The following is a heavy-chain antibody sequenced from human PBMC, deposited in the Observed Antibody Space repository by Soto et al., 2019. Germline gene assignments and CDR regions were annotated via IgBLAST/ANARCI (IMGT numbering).Heavy chain of an antibody. CDR2: ISAYNGNT. J-gene: IGHJ4*02. Sequence: QVQLVQSGAEVKKPGASVKVSCKASGYTFTSYGISWVRQAPGQGLEWMGWISAYNGNTNYAQKLQGRVTMTTDTSTSTAYRELRSRRSDDTAVYYCARDLRFLEWVHPNPNLDNWGQGTLDTVS. D-gene: IGHD3-3*01. V-gene: IGHV1-18*01. CDR1: GYTFTSYG. CDR3: ARDLRFLEWVHPNPNLDN.